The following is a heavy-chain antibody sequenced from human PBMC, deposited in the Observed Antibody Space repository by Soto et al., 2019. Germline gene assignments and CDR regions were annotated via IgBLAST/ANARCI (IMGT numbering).Heavy chain of an antibody. D-gene: IGHD4-17*01. CDR3: ARDVGGTVTLEAAFDF. CDR1: GNSISDYY. J-gene: IGHJ3*01. V-gene: IGHV4-59*01. CDR2: IFHNGNT. Sequence: QVQLLASGPGLVKPSETLSLTCTVSGNSISDYYWSWIRQPPGKGLDWIGYIFHNGNTNYNPSLMRRVTMSVDTSNNQFSLRLSTVTAAATALYYCARDVGGTVTLEAAFDFGGQGTMVTVS.